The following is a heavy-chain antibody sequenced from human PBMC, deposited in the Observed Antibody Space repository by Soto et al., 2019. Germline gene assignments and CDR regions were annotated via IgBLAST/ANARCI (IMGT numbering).Heavy chain of an antibody. V-gene: IGHV3-33*01. CDR2: IWYDGSNK. D-gene: IGHD6-19*01. CDR1: GFTFSSYG. Sequence: GGSLRLSCAASGFTFSSYGMHWVRQAPGKGLEWVAVIWYDGSNKYYADSVKGRYTISRDDPKNTVYLQMNGLGAEDTAVYYCTRDPLIAVAAYDAFDIWGQGTSVTVSS. J-gene: IGHJ3*02. CDR3: TRDPLIAVAAYDAFDI.